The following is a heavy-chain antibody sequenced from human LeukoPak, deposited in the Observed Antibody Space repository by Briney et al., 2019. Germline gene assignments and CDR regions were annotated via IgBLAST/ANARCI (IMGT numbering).Heavy chain of an antibody. CDR2: IYTSGST. D-gene: IGHD3-3*01. V-gene: IGHV4-4*07. CDR1: GGSISSYY. J-gene: IGHJ4*02. CDR3: ARDAAYSDFWSGYSPVDY. Sequence: SETLSLTCTVSGGSISSYYWSWIRQPAGKGLEWIGRIYTSGSTNYNPSLKSRVTMSVDTSKNQFSLKLSSVNAADTAVYYCARDAAYSDFWSGYSPVDYWGQGTLVTVSS.